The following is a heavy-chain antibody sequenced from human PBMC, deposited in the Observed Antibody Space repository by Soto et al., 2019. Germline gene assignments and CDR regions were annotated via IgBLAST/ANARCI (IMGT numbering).Heavy chain of an antibody. CDR2: INPDDSTT. J-gene: IGHJ5*02. D-gene: IGHD2-2*02. V-gene: IGHV1-46*01. Sequence: ASVKVSCKASGYTFTNYFMHWVRHAPGQGLEWMGVINPDDSTTSIAQKFQGRLTLMRDTSTSTVHMELSSLRSDDTAIYYCARDAITAIGYWFDPWGQGALVTVSS. CDR3: ARDAITAIGYWFDP. CDR1: GYTFTNYF.